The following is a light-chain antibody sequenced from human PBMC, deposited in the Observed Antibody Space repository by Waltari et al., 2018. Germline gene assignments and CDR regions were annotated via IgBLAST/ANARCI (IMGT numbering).Light chain of an antibody. Sequence: QSALTQPRSVSGSPGESVTISCFGTSSDVGAYRYVSWYQKHPDKAPKLLISDVTNRRPGVPDRFSGSKSDNTASLPISGLRGEDEADYYCCSYAGNENWLFGGGTRLTV. CDR3: CSYAGNENWL. V-gene: IGLV2-11*01. CDR1: SSDVGAYRY. J-gene: IGLJ2*01. CDR2: DVT.